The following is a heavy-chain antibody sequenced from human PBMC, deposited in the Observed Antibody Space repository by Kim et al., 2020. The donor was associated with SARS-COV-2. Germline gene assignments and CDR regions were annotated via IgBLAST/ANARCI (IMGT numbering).Heavy chain of an antibody. V-gene: IGHV4-39*01. D-gene: IGHD1-7*01. CDR3: ARQLDNWNSKTGPNWFDP. J-gene: IGHJ5*02. Sequence: PSLKSRVTLSVDTSKNQFSLELSSVTAADTAVYYCARQLDNWNSKTGPNWFDPWGQGTLVTVSS.